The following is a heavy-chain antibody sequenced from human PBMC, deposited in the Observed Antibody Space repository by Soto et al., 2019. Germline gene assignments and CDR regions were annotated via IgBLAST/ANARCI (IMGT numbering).Heavy chain of an antibody. V-gene: IGHV4-34*01. Sequence: SETLSLTCAVYGGSFSGYYWSWIRQPPGKGLEWIGEINHSGSTNYNPSLKSRVTISVDTSKNQFSLKLSSVTAADTAVYYCARGGKYSRQRFDPWGQGTLVTVSS. D-gene: IGHD4-4*01. CDR3: ARGGKYSRQRFDP. J-gene: IGHJ5*02. CDR1: GGSFSGYY. CDR2: INHSGST.